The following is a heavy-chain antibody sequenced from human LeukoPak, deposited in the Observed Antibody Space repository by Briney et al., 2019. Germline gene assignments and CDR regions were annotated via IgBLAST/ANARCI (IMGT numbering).Heavy chain of an antibody. D-gene: IGHD2-15*01. CDR2: ISGSGGST. Sequence: GGSLRLSCAASGFTFSRYAMSWVRQAPGKGLEWVSAISGSGGSTYYADSVKGRFTISRDNSKNTLDLQMNSLRAEDTAVYYCAKPDIVVVVAAPQGYWGQGTLVTVSS. V-gene: IGHV3-23*01. CDR3: AKPDIVVVVAAPQGY. J-gene: IGHJ4*02. CDR1: GFTFSRYA.